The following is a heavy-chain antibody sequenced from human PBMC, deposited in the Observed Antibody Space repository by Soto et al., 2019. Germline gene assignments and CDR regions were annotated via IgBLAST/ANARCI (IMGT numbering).Heavy chain of an antibody. CDR2: ISAYNGNT. CDR3: ARVPYCSGGSCYYYFDY. CDR1: GYTFTSYG. D-gene: IGHD2-15*01. V-gene: IGHV1-18*01. Sequence: QVQLVQSGAEVKKPGASVKVSCKASGYTFTSYGLSWVRQAPGQGLEWMGWISAYNGNTNYAQKLQGRVTMTTDPSTSTAYMELRSLRSDDTAVYYWARVPYCSGGSCYYYFDYWGQGTLVTVSS. J-gene: IGHJ4*02.